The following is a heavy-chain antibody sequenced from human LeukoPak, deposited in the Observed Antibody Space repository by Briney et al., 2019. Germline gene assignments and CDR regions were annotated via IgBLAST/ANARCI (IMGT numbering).Heavy chain of an antibody. V-gene: IGHV4-4*07. Sequence: PSETLSLTCTVSGGSISGYYWSWIRQPAGKGLEWIGRIDSSGSTNYNPSLKSRVIISVGTSKNQFSLKLGSVTAADTAVYYCAREVDSSGWYQGDWFDPWGQGTLVTVSS. CDR3: AREVDSSGWYQGDWFDP. D-gene: IGHD6-19*01. J-gene: IGHJ5*02. CDR1: GGSISGYY. CDR2: IDSSGST.